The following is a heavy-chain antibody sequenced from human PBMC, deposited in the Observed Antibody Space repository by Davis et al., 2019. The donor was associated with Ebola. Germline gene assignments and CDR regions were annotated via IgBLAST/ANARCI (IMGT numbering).Heavy chain of an antibody. CDR1: GGSISTYY. V-gene: IGHV4-59*01. Sequence: PSETLSLTCTVSGGSISTYYWIWIRQAPGKGLEYIGHIYYTGSAFHNPSLKGRAPISVDTSSNQYSLRLTSVTAADTAIYYCARGTNYIGTGEYWGLGTQVTVSS. D-gene: IGHD1-7*01. J-gene: IGHJ4*02. CDR2: IYYTGSA. CDR3: ARGTNYIGTGEY.